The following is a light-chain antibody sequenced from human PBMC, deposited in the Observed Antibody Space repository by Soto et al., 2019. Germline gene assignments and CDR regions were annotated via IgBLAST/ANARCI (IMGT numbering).Light chain of an antibody. CDR1: SSDVGAYHY. CDR3: SSYTTNIWV. Sequence: QSALPQPASVSGSPGQSITISCTGTSSDVGAYHYVSWYQHHPGKAPKLMIYEVTNRPSGVSNRFSGSKSGNTATLTISGLQAEDEANYYSSSYTTNIWVFGGGTKLTVL. CDR2: EVT. J-gene: IGLJ3*02. V-gene: IGLV2-14*01.